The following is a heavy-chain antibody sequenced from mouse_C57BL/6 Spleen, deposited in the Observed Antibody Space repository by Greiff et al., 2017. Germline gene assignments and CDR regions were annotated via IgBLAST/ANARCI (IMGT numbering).Heavy chain of an antibody. V-gene: IGHV3-6*01. J-gene: IGHJ1*03. CDR1: GYSITSGYY. CDR2: ISYDGSN. D-gene: IGHD1-1*01. CDR3: ARLGSSYWYFDV. Sequence: EVQLQESGPGLVKPSQSLSLTCSVTGYSITSGYYWNWIRQFPGNKLEWMGYISYDGSNNYNPSLKNRISITRDTSKNQFFLKLNSVTTEDTATYYCARLGSSYWYFDVWGTGTTVTVSS.